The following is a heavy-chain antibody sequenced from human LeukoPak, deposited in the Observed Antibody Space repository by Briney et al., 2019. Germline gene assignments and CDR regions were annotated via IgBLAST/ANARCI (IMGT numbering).Heavy chain of an antibody. D-gene: IGHD3-10*01. V-gene: IGHV3-48*03. CDR1: GFTFSSYE. J-gene: IGHJ5*02. CDR2: ISSSGSTT. Sequence: GGSLRLSCAASGFTFSSYEMNWVRQAPGKGLEWVSYISSSGSTTYYADSVKGRFTISRDNAKNSLYLQMNSLRAEDTAVYYCAPQQYYYGSGSWSWFDPWGQGTLVTVSS. CDR3: APQQYYYGSGSWSWFDP.